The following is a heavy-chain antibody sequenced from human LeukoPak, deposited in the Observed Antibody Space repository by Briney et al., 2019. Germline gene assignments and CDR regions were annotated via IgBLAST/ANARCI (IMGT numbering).Heavy chain of an antibody. D-gene: IGHD6-19*01. CDR3: ARDRYSSGWYGDFDC. V-gene: IGHV3-30-3*01. Sequence: GGSLRLSCAASGFTFNSYAMHWVRQAPGKGLEWVAVISSDGSNNYYADSVKGRFTISRDNSKNTLYLQVNSLRAEDTAVYYCARDRYSSGWYGDFDCWGQGTLVTVSS. J-gene: IGHJ4*02. CDR2: ISSDGSNN. CDR1: GFTFNSYA.